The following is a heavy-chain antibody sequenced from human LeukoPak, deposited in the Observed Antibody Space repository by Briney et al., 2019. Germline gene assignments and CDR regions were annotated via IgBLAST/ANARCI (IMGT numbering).Heavy chain of an antibody. Sequence: GRSLRLSCAASGFTFDDYAMHWVRQAPGKGLEWVSGISWNSGSIGYADSVKGRFTISRDNAKNSLYLQMSSLRAEDMALYYCAAAVAGYFDYWGQGTLVTVSS. CDR1: GFTFDDYA. D-gene: IGHD6-19*01. CDR2: ISWNSGSI. J-gene: IGHJ4*02. V-gene: IGHV3-9*03. CDR3: AAAVAGYFDY.